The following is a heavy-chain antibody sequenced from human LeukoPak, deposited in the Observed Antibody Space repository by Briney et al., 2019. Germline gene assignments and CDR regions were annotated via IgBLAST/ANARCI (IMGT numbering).Heavy chain of an antibody. J-gene: IGHJ4*02. Sequence: GGSLGLSCAASGFIFSSYSMNWVRQAPGRGLEWISYIGLASGFTSYADSVKGRFTISSDTATNSLYLHMHSLRAEDTAVYYCARDHNWAFDYWGQGALVTVSS. CDR3: ARDHNWAFDY. CDR2: IGLASGFT. V-gene: IGHV3-21*05. D-gene: IGHD1-20*01. CDR1: GFIFSSYS.